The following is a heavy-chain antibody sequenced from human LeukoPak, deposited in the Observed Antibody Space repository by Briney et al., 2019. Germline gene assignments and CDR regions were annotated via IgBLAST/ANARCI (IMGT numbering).Heavy chain of an antibody. V-gene: IGHV4-4*07. CDR1: GGSISSYY. CDR2: MYSSGGT. CDR3: AASSSSSFDF. Sequence: SETLSLTCTVSGGSISSYYWSWIRQPAWKGLEWIGRMYSSGGTNYNPSLKSRVTISIDASKNQFSLKLTSVTAADTAVYYCAASSSSSFDFWGQGTLVTVSS. D-gene: IGHD6-13*01. J-gene: IGHJ4*02.